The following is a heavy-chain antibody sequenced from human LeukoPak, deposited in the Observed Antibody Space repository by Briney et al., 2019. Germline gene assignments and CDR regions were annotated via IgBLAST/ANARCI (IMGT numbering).Heavy chain of an antibody. CDR2: IRYDGSNK. D-gene: IGHD6-19*01. V-gene: IGHV3-30*02. CDR1: GCTFSSYG. CDR3: AKDVSHSSGWYGDY. Sequence: GGSLRLSCAASGCTFSSYGMHWVRQAPGKGLEWVAFIRYDGSNKYYADSVKGRFTISRDNSKNTLYLQMNSLRAEDTAVYYCAKDVSHSSGWYGDYWGQGTLVTVSS. J-gene: IGHJ4*02.